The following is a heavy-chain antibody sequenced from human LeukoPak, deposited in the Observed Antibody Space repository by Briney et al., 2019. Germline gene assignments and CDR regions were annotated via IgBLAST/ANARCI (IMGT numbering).Heavy chain of an antibody. Sequence: PSETLSLTCAVSGGSISGYYWSWIRQPPGKGLEWIAYISYSGSTNYNPSLKSRASISVETSKNQFSLKLTSVTAADTAVYYCARDLFAGSTGSIGSWGQGTLVTVSS. V-gene: IGHV4-59*01. J-gene: IGHJ4*02. CDR2: ISYSGST. CDR1: GGSISGYY. D-gene: IGHD1-14*01. CDR3: ARDLFAGSTGSIGS.